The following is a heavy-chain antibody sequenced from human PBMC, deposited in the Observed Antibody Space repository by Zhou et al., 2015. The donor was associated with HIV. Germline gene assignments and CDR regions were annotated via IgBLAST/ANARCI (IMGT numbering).Heavy chain of an antibody. CDR2: IWFDGSNK. V-gene: IGHV3-33*01. CDR1: GFTFSSYG. J-gene: IGHJ4*02. CDR3: ARGRMGENETRPFDY. D-gene: IGHD3-16*01. Sequence: QVQLVESGGGVVQPGRSLRLSCAASGFTFSSYGMHWVRQAPGKGLEWVAVIWFDGSNKYYVDSVKGRFTISRDNSKNTLYLQMNSLRDEDTAVYNCARGRMGENETRPFDYVGPGNPGHRLL.